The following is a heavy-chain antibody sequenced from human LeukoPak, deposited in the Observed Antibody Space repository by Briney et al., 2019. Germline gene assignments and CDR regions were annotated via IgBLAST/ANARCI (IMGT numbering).Heavy chain of an antibody. V-gene: IGHV1-24*01. CDR2: FDPEDGET. Sequence: ASVKVSCKVSGYTLTELSIHWVRQAPGKGLEWMGGFDPEDGETIYAQEFQGRVTMTEDTSTDTAYMELSSLRSEDTAVYYCATALYCSGGSCQQDYWGQGTLVTVSS. CDR3: ATALYCSGGSCQQDY. D-gene: IGHD2-15*01. CDR1: GYTLTELS. J-gene: IGHJ4*02.